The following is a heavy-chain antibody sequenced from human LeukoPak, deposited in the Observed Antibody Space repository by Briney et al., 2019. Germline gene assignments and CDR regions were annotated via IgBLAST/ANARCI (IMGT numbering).Heavy chain of an antibody. J-gene: IGHJ5*02. CDR1: GGSFSGYY. D-gene: IGHD6-13*01. CDR3: ARDRPVAGANWFDP. CDR2: INHSGST. V-gene: IGHV4-34*01. Sequence: SETLSLTCAVYGGSFSGYYWSWIRQPPGKGLEWVGEINHSGSTNYNPSLKSRVTISVDTSKNQFSLKLSSVTAADTAVYYCARDRPVAGANWFDPWGQGALVTVSS.